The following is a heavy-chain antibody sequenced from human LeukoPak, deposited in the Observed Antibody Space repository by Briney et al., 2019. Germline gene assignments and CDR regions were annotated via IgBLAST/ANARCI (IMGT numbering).Heavy chain of an antibody. CDR3: ARDQPDYGSGSYYYYYYMDV. Sequence: ASVKVSCKASGYTFTSYGISWVRQAPGQGLEWMGWISAYNGNTNYAQKLQGRVTMTTDTSTRTAYMELRSLRSDDTAVYYCARDQPDYGSGSYYYYYYMDVWGKGTTVTVSS. CDR1: GYTFTSYG. D-gene: IGHD3-10*01. V-gene: IGHV1-18*01. J-gene: IGHJ6*03. CDR2: ISAYNGNT.